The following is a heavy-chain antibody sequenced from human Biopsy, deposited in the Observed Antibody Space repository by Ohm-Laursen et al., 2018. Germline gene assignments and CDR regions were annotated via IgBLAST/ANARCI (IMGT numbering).Heavy chain of an antibody. CDR2: ISETSIHI. Sequence: SLRLSCTASGFSVSSYDMKWVRQAPGMGLEWSSYISETSIHIYEADSVRGRFTVARDIAKNSLYLQLNSLRVEDTAVYYCTRDSSRRAREGGMDVWGPGTTVTVSS. V-gene: IGHV3-21*01. J-gene: IGHJ6*02. D-gene: IGHD6-6*01. CDR3: TRDSSRRAREGGMDV. CDR1: GFSVSSYD.